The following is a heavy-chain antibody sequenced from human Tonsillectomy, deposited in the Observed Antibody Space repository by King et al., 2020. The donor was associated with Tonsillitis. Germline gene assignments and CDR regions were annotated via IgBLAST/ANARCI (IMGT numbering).Heavy chain of an antibody. CDR1: GYNFTTYW. CDR3: ARPRRSGWNDAFDL. CDR2: IYAGDSDT. V-gene: IGHV5-51*01. Sequence: VQLVESGAEVKKPGESLKISCKGSGYNFTTYWIGWVRQMPGKGLEWMGIIYAGDSDTRYSPSFQGQVTISADKSISTAYLQWGSLKASDTAMYYCARPRRSGWNDAFDLWGQGTMVTVSS. J-gene: IGHJ3*01. D-gene: IGHD6-19*01.